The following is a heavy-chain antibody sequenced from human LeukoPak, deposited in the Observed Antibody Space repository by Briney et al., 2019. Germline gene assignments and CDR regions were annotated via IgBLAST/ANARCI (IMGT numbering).Heavy chain of an antibody. V-gene: IGHV4-30-4*08. CDR2: ICYSGST. D-gene: IGHD6-19*01. Sequence: PSQTLSLTCTVSGGSISSGDYYWSWIRQPPGKGLEWIGYICYSGSTYYNPSLKSRVTISVDTSKNQFSLKLSSVTAADTAVYYCARELAGEAFDIWGQGTMVTVSS. J-gene: IGHJ3*02. CDR3: ARELAGEAFDI. CDR1: GGSISSGDYY.